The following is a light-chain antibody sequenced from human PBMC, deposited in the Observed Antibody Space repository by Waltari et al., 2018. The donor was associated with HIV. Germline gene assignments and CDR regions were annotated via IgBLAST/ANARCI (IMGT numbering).Light chain of an antibody. V-gene: IGKV3-11*01. CDR3: QQRSNWPPWT. Sequence: EIVLTQSPATLSLSPGERATLSCRASQSVSSYLAWYQQKRGQAPRLLIYDASNRATGIPARFSGSGSGTDFTLTINSLEPEDFAVYYCQQRSNWPPWTFGQGTKVEIK. CDR1: QSVSSY. J-gene: IGKJ1*01. CDR2: DAS.